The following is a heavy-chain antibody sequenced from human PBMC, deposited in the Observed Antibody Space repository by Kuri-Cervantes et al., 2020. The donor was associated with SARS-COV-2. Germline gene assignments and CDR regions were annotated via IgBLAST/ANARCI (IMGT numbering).Heavy chain of an antibody. CDR2: ISGSGGST. CDR3: AKYSEGANFDY. Sequence: GESLKISCAASGFTFSSYAMSWVRQAPGKGLEWVSAISGSGGSTYYADSVKGRFTISRDNSKNTLYLQMNSLRAEDTAVYYCAKYSEGANFDYWGQGTLVTVSS. D-gene: IGHD2-21*01. CDR1: GFTFSSYA. V-gene: IGHV3-23*01. J-gene: IGHJ4*02.